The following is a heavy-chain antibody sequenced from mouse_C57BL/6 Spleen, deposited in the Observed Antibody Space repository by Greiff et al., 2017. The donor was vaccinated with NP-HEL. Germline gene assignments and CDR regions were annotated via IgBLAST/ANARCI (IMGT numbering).Heavy chain of an antibody. J-gene: IGHJ1*03. D-gene: IGHD2-2*01. Sequence: VQLQQSGPVLVKPGASVKMSCKASGYTFTDYYMNWVKQSHGKSLEWIGVINPYNGGTSYNQKFKGKATLTVDKSSSTAYMELNSLTSEDSAVYYCASDGYDPYWYFDVWGTGTTVTVSS. CDR2: INPYNGGT. CDR3: ASDGYDPYWYFDV. V-gene: IGHV1-19*01. CDR1: GYTFTDYY.